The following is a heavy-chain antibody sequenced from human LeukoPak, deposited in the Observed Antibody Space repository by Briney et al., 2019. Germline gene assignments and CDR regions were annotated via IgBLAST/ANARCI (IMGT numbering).Heavy chain of an antibody. CDR1: GFTFDDYG. V-gene: IGHV3-20*04. Sequence: TGGSLRLSCAASGFTFDDYGMTWVRQAPGKGLEWVSGFNWNGGSTGYADSVKGRFTISRDNAKNSLYLQMNSLRAEDTALYYCASLVVPAAHDAFDIWGQGTMVTVSS. CDR3: ASLVVPAAHDAFDI. CDR2: FNWNGGST. J-gene: IGHJ3*02. D-gene: IGHD2-2*01.